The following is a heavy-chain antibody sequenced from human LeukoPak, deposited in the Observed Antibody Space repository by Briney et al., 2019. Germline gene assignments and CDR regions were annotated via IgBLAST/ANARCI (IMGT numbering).Heavy chain of an antibody. Sequence: SETLSLTCTVSGGSISSSSYYWGWIRQPPGKGLEWIGSIYYSGSTYYNPSLKSRVTISVDTSKNQFSLKLSSVTAADTAVYYCASTYYYDSSGYYTNWGQGTLVTVSS. D-gene: IGHD3-22*01. V-gene: IGHV4-39*01. J-gene: IGHJ4*02. CDR2: IYYSGST. CDR1: GGSISSSSYY. CDR3: ASTYYYDSSGYYTN.